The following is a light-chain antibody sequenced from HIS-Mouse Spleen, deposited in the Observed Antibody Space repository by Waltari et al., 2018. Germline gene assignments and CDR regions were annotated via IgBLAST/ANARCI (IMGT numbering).Light chain of an antibody. V-gene: IGKV3-20*01. J-gene: IGKJ3*01. CDR1: QSVSSSY. CDR3: QQYGSSFT. Sequence: EIVLTQSPGTLSLSPGERATLSCRASQSVSSSYLAWYQQKPGQAPRLLIYGASSRATGIPDRFSGSGSGTDFTHTISRLDPEDFAVYYCQQYGSSFTFGPGTKVDIK. CDR2: GAS.